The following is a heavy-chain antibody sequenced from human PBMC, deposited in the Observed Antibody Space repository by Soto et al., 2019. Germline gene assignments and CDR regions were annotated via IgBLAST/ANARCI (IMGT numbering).Heavy chain of an antibody. CDR1: GGSISSYY. V-gene: IGHV4-59*01. CDR2: IYYSGST. J-gene: IGHJ4*02. Sequence: QVQLQESGPGLVKPSETLSLTCTVSGGSISSYYWSWIRQPPGKGLEWIGYIYYSGSTNYNPSLKSRVIISVDTSKNQFSLKLSSVTAADTAVYYCARVQRWGFDYWGQGTLVTVSS. CDR3: ARVQRWGFDY. D-gene: IGHD4-17*01.